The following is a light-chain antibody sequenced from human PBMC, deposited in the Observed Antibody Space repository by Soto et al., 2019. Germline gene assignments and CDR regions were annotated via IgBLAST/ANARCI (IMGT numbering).Light chain of an antibody. CDR1: QSVSSRR. CDR3: QQRSNWPIT. CDR2: GAS. J-gene: IGKJ5*01. V-gene: IGKV3D-20*02. Sequence: EILLTQSPCTLSLSPGERATLSCRASQSVSSRRLAWYRQKPGQAPRLLIYGASSRATGIPERFSGSGSGTDFTLTISSLEPEDFEVYYCQQRSNWPITFGQGTRLEIK.